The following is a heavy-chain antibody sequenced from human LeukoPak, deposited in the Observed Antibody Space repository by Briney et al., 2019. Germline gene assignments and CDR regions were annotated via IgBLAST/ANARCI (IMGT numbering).Heavy chain of an antibody. CDR2: IYYSGST. CDR1: GGSISSYY. J-gene: IGHJ6*04. D-gene: IGHD3-3*01. CDR3: ARDDFWSGYWPKPLDV. V-gene: IGHV4-59*12. Sequence: SETLSLTCTVSGGSISSYYWSWIRQPPGKGLEWIGYIYYSGSTNYNPSLKSRVTISVDTSKNQFSLKLSSVTAADTAVYYCARDDFWSGYWPKPLDVWGKGTTVTVSS.